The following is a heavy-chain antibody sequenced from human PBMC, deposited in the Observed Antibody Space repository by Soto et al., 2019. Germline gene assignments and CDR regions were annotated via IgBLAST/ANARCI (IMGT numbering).Heavy chain of an antibody. CDR2: ITTNGHT. V-gene: IGHV3-23*01. J-gene: IGHJ4*02. CDR1: GVTVSNCV. Sequence: EVHLLESGGVLVQPGESLRLSCETSGVTVSNCVMTWLRQPPGKRLEWVSVITTNGHTDYADSVKGRFTISRDNSKNTVYLQMNSLRAEDTAVYYCAKGLLNGRWYAADWGQGTLVTVSS. D-gene: IGHD6-13*01. CDR3: AKGLLNGRWYAAD.